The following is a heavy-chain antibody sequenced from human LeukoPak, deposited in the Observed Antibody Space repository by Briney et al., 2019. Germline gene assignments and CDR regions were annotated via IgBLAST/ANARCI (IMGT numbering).Heavy chain of an antibody. V-gene: IGHV3-11*01. CDR1: GFTFSDYY. Sequence: PGGSLRLSCAASGFTFSDYYMSWIRQAPGKGLEWVSYISSSGSTIYYADSVKGRFTISRDNAKNSLYLQMYSLRAEDTAVYYCASRFGYSYGYPFDYWGQGTLVTVSS. CDR3: ASRFGYSYGYPFDY. CDR2: ISSSGSTI. D-gene: IGHD5-18*01. J-gene: IGHJ4*02.